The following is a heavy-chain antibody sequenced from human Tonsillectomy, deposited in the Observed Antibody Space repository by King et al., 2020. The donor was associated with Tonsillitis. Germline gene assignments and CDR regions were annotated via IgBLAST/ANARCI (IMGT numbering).Heavy chain of an antibody. CDR1: GFTFSRYS. CDR2: ISSSSSDI. Sequence: VQLVESGGGLVKPGGSLRLSCAASGFTFSRYSMNWVRQAPGKGLEWVSSISSSSSDIYYADSVKGRFTISRDNAKHSLYLQMLSLRAEDTAVYYCARDAVPCSVCSCYGLRVVEANYFFDYWGQGTLVTVSS. V-gene: IGHV3-21*01. CDR3: ARDAVPCSVCSCYGLRVVEANYFFDY. J-gene: IGHJ4*02. D-gene: IGHD2-15*01.